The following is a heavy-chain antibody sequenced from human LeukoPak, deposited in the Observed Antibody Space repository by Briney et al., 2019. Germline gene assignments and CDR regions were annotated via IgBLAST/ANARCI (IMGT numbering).Heavy chain of an antibody. D-gene: IGHD2-2*01. CDR3: ARDRGIVVVPAAISAFDI. J-gene: IGHJ3*02. Sequence: PSETLSLTCAVSGYSISSGYYWGWIRQPPGEGLEWIGSIYHSGSTYYNPSLKSRVTISVDTSKNQFSLKLSSVTAADTAVYYCARDRGIVVVPAAISAFDIWGQGTMVTVSS. V-gene: IGHV4-38-2*02. CDR1: GYSISSGYY. CDR2: IYHSGST.